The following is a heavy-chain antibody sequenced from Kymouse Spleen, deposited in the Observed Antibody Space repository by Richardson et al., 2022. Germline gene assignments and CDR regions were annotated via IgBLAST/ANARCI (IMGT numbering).Heavy chain of an antibody. CDR1: GFTFSSYG. Sequence: QVQLVESGGGVVQPGRSLRLSCAASGFTFSSYGMHWVRQAPGKGLEWVAVISYDGSNKYYADSVKGRFTISRDNSKNTLYLQMNSLRAEDTAVYYCARGNWNFFFDYWGQGTLVTVSS. D-gene: IGHD1-7*01. CDR3: ARGNWNFFFDY. V-gene: IGHV3-30*18. CDR2: ISYDGSNK. J-gene: IGHJ4*02.